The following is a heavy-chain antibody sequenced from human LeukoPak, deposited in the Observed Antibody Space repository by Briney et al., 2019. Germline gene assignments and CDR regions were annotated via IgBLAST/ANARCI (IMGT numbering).Heavy chain of an antibody. D-gene: IGHD5-24*01. CDR3: AREGDGYNYPSDY. CDR2: IWCDGSNK. CDR1: GFTFSSYG. V-gene: IGHV3-33*01. J-gene: IGHJ4*02. Sequence: PGGSLRLSCAASGFTFSSYGMHWVRQAPGKGLEWVAVIWCDGSNKYYADSVKGRFTISRDNSKNTLYLQMNSLRAEDTAVYYCAREGDGYNYPSDYWGQGTLVTVSS.